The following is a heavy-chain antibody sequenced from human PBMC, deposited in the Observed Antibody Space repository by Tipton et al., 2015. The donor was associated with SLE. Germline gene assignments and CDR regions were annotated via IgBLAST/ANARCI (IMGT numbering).Heavy chain of an antibody. D-gene: IGHD2-2*01. V-gene: IGHV3-30*04. CDR1: GLTFSSYA. CDR2: ISGDGSQK. CDR3: ARDGFIVVVPAFDY. Sequence: SLRLSCAASGLTFSSYAIHWVRQAPGKGLDCVAVISGDGSQKFYADSVRGRFTISRDNSKNTLSLQMNSLRAEDTAVYYCARDGFIVVVPAFDYWGQGTLVTVSS. J-gene: IGHJ4*02.